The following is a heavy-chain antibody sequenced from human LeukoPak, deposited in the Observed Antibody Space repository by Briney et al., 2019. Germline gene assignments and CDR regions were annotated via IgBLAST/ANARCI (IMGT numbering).Heavy chain of an antibody. Sequence: SETLSLTCAVYGGSFSGYYWSWIRQPPGKGLEWIGSIYYSGSTYYNPSLRSRVTISVDTSKNQFSLKLSSVTAADTAVYYCARQGILTGYPDAFDIWGQGTMVTVSS. CDR2: IYYSGST. CDR3: ARQGILTGYPDAFDI. J-gene: IGHJ3*02. CDR1: GGSFSGYY. V-gene: IGHV4-34*01. D-gene: IGHD3-9*01.